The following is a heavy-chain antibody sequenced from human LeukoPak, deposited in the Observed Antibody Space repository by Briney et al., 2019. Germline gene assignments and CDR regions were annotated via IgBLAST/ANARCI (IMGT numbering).Heavy chain of an antibody. CDR2: INSDGSTT. D-gene: IGHD3-10*01. J-gene: IGHJ6*02. Sequence: GGSLRLSCAASGFTFSSYCMHWVRQAPGKGLVWVSCINSDGSTTRYADSVKGRFTISRDNAKNTLYVQMNSLKVEDTAVYYCARDDVTMVRGVSLELDYSGMDVWGQGTTVTVSS. CDR1: GFTFSSYC. CDR3: ARDDVTMVRGVSLELDYSGMDV. V-gene: IGHV3-74*01.